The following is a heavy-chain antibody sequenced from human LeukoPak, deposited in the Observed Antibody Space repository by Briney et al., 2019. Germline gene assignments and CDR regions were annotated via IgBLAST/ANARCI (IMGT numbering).Heavy chain of an antibody. Sequence: PGGSLRLSCAASGFTFSSYGMHWVRQAPGKGLEWVAVISYDGSNKYYADSVKGRFTISRDNSKNTLYLQMNSLRAEDTAVYYCAREQGRSGSSGVGYWGQGTLVTVSS. CDR1: GFTFSSYG. CDR2: ISYDGSNK. D-gene: IGHD3-10*01. J-gene: IGHJ4*02. V-gene: IGHV3-30*03. CDR3: AREQGRSGSSGVGY.